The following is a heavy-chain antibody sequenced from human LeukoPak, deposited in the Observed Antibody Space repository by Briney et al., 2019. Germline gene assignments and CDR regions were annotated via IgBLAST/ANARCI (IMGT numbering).Heavy chain of an antibody. V-gene: IGHV4-59*08. CDR1: GGSISSYY. Sequence: SETLSLTCTVSGGSISSYYWSWIRQPPGKGLEWIGYIYYSGSTNYNPSLKSRVTISVDTSKNQFPLKLSSVTAADTAVYYCARGFYDSSGYYGGDDYWGQGTLVTVSS. CDR3: ARGFYDSSGYYGGDDY. CDR2: IYYSGST. D-gene: IGHD3-22*01. J-gene: IGHJ4*02.